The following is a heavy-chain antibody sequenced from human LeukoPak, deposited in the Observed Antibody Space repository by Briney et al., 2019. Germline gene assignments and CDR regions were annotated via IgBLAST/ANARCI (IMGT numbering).Heavy chain of an antibody. CDR1: GFTFSSYN. D-gene: IGHD2/OR15-2a*01. V-gene: IGHV3-21*01. CDR2: ISSSSDYI. CDR3: ARGKTSQNIVTRKTFNWFDP. J-gene: IGHJ5*02. Sequence: GGSLRLSCAASGFTFSSYNMNWVRQAPGKGLEWVSSISSSSDYIYYADSVKGRFTISRDNAKNSLYLQMKSLRAEDTAVYYCARGKTSQNIVTRKTFNWFDPWGQGTLVTVSS.